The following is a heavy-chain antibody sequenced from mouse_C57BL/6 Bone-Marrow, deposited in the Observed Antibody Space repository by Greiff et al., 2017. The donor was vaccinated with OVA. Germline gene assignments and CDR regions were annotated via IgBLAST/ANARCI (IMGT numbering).Heavy chain of an antibody. CDR3: TMGLLWAY. D-gene: IGHD2-1*01. CDR2: IDPENGDT. CDR1: GFNIKDDY. J-gene: IGHJ3*01. Sequence: EVQLQQSGAELVRPGASVKLSCTASGFNIKDDYMHWVKQRPEQGLEWIGWIDPENGDTEYASKFQGKATITADTSSNTAYLQLSSLTSEDTAVYYCTMGLLWAYWGQGTLVTVSA. V-gene: IGHV14-4*01.